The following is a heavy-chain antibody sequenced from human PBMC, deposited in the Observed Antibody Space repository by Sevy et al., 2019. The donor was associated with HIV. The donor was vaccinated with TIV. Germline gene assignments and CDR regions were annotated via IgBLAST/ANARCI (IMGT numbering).Heavy chain of an antibody. CDR3: TTDSKKRGISALLDY. J-gene: IGHJ4*02. CDR2: IKSKTDGGTT. D-gene: IGHD7-27*01. Sequence: TQRGSLRLSCAASGFTFSNAWMSWVRQAPGKGLEWVGRIKSKTDGGTTDYAAPVKGRFTISRDDSKNTLYLQMNSLKTEDTAIYYCTTDSKKRGISALLDYWGQGTLVTVSS. CDR1: GFTFSNAW. V-gene: IGHV3-15*01.